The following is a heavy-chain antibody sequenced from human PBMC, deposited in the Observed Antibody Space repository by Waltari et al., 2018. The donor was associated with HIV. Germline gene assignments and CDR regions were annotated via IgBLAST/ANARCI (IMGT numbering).Heavy chain of an antibody. J-gene: IGHJ3*02. CDR3: ARGNSSGRWAFDI. V-gene: IGHV3-48*04. Sequence: EVPLVESGGGLVQPGGSLRFSCAASGFTLISYRMNWVSQPPGKGLEWVSYISSSSSTIYYADSVKGRFTISRDNAKNSLYLQMNSLRAEDTAVYYCARGNSSGRWAFDIWGRGTMVTVSS. CDR1: GFTLISYR. CDR2: ISSSSSTI. D-gene: IGHD6-19*01.